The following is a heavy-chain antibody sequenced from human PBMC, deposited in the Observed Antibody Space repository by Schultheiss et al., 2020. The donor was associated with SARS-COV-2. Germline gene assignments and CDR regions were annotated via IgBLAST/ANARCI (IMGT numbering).Heavy chain of an antibody. Sequence: GGSLRLSCAASGFTFSSYEMNWVRQAPGKGLEWVSYISSSGSTIYYADSVKGRFTISRDNAKNSLYLQMNSLRAEDTAVYYCARGGYGPLNALDVWGQGTTVTVSS. CDR3: ARGGYGPLNALDV. CDR2: ISSSGSTI. D-gene: IGHD3-10*01. J-gene: IGHJ6*02. CDR1: GFTFSSYE. V-gene: IGHV3-48*03.